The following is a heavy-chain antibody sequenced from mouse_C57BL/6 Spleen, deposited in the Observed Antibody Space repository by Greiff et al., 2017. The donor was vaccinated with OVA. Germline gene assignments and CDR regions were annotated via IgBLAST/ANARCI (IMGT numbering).Heavy chain of an antibody. J-gene: IGHJ2*01. CDR2: IDPSDSYT. CDR1: GYTFTSYW. V-gene: IGHV1-59*01. CDR3: ASLYDGEVEDY. D-gene: IGHD2-12*01. Sequence: QVQLQQPGAELVRPGTSVKLSCKASGYTFTSYWMHWVKQRPGQGLEWIGVIDPSDSYTNYNQKFKGKATLTVDTSSSTAYMQLSSLTSEDSAVYYCASLYDGEVEDYWGQGTTLTVSS.